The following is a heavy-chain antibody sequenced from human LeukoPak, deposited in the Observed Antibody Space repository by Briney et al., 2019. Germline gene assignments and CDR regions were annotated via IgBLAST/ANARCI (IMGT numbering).Heavy chain of an antibody. CDR2: TRYDGSSK. CDR3: ARDAHWNYRERYYFDY. CDR1: GFTFSSYG. J-gene: IGHJ4*02. D-gene: IGHD1-7*01. V-gene: IGHV3-30*02. Sequence: GGSLRLSCAASGFTFSSYGMHWVRQAPGKGLEWVAFTRYDGSSKYYADSVRGRFTISRDNSKNTLYLQMNSLRAEDTAVYYCARDAHWNYRERYYFDYWGQGTLVTVSS.